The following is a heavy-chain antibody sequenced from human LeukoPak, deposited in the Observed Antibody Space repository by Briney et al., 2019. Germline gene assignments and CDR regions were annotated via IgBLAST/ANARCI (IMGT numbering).Heavy chain of an antibody. V-gene: IGHV3-30*01. CDR3: ARDLSNYYDSSGYDNWFDP. CDR1: GFTCSSYA. Sequence: GGSLRLSCSASGFTCSSYAMHWVRQAPGKGREWWVVISYDGSNKYYADSVKGRFTIYRDNSKNTLYLQMNSLRAEDRAEYYCARDLSNYYDSSGYDNWFDPWGQGTLVTVSS. D-gene: IGHD3-22*01. J-gene: IGHJ5*02. CDR2: ISYDGSNK.